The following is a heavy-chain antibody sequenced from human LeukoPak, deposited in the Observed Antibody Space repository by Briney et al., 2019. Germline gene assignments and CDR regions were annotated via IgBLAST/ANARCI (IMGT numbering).Heavy chain of an antibody. J-gene: IGHJ3*02. CDR2: ISTTGTI. CDR1: GLTFSTYA. Sequence: GGSLRLSCEASGLTFSTYAMNWVRQAPGKGLEWVSYISTTGTIYYADSVRGRFTISRDNAKSSLYLQMNSLRAEDTAVYYCAREDGKRGDSSHAFDIWGQGTMVTVSS. V-gene: IGHV3-48*03. CDR3: AREDGKRGDSSHAFDI. D-gene: IGHD3-22*01.